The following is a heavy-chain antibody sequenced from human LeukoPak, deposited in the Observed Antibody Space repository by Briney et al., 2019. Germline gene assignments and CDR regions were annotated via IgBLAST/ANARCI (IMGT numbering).Heavy chain of an antibody. D-gene: IGHD6-19*01. V-gene: IGHV1-2*02. CDR1: GYTFTGYY. Sequence: ASVKVSCKASGYTFTGYYMHWVRQAPGQGLEWMGWINPNSGGTNYAQRFQGRVTMTRDTSISTAYMELSRLRSDDTAVYYCARDYGGIAVAETFDYWGQGTLVTVSS. CDR3: ARDYGGIAVAETFDY. J-gene: IGHJ4*02. CDR2: INPNSGGT.